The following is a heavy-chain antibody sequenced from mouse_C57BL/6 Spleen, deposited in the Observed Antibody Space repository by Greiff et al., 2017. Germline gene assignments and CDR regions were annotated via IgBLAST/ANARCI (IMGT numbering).Heavy chain of an antibody. J-gene: IGHJ4*01. CDR2: ISRGSSTI. CDR1: GFTFSDYG. D-gene: IGHD2-4*01. V-gene: IGHV5-17*01. Sequence: EVMLVESGGGLVKPGGSLKLSCAASGFTFSDYGMHWVRQAPEQGLEWVAYISRGSSTIYYADTVKGRFTISRDNAKNTLFLQMTSLRSEDTAMYYCARDDYDGAMDYWGQGTSVTVSS. CDR3: ARDDYDGAMDY.